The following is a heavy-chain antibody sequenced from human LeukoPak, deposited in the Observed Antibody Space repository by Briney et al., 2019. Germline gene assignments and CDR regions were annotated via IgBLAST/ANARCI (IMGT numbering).Heavy chain of an antibody. Sequence: GGSLRLSCAASGFTFSNAWMSWVRQAPGKGLEWVGRIKSKTDGGTTDYAAPVKGRFTISRDDSKNTLYLQMNSLKTEDTAVYYCTASITMIVVAPNWFDPWGQGTLVTVSS. V-gene: IGHV3-15*01. CDR3: TASITMIVVAPNWFDP. CDR1: GFTFSNAW. CDR2: IKSKTDGGTT. J-gene: IGHJ5*02. D-gene: IGHD3-22*01.